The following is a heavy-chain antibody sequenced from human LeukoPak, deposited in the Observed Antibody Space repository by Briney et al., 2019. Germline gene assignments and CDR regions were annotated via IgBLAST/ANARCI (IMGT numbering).Heavy chain of an antibody. J-gene: IGHJ4*02. Sequence: PSETLSLTCAVYGGSFSTFYWSWIRQPPGKGLEWIGYIYYSGSTNYNPSLKSRVTISVDTSKNQFSLKLSSVTAADTAVYYCARGYSGYDGIYWGQGTLVTVSS. CDR3: ARGYSGYDGIY. CDR1: GGSFSTFY. D-gene: IGHD5-12*01. V-gene: IGHV4-59*01. CDR2: IYYSGST.